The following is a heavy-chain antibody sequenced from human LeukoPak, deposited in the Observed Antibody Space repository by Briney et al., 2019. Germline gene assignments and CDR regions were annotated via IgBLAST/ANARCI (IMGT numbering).Heavy chain of an antibody. CDR3: ARPLHRGSCFAY. D-gene: IGHD2-2*01. Sequence: ASVKVSCKASGYTFTSYDINWVRQATGQGLEWMGWMDPNSGNTGYAQKFQGRVTMTRNTSISTAYMELSSLRSEDTAVYYCARPLHRGSCFAYWGQGTLVNVSS. V-gene: IGHV1-8*01. CDR2: MDPNSGNT. J-gene: IGHJ4*02. CDR1: GYTFTSYD.